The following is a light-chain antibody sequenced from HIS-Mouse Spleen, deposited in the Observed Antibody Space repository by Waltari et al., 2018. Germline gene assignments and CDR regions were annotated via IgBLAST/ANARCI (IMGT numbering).Light chain of an antibody. CDR3: SSYAGSNNLV. CDR2: EVS. Sequence: QSALTQPPSASGSPGQSFTISCTGTSSDVGGYNYVSWYQQHPGKAPKLMIYEVSKRPSGVPDRFSGSKSGNTASLTVSGLQAEDETDYYCSSYAGSNNLVFGGGTKLTVL. V-gene: IGLV2-8*01. CDR1: SSDVGGYNY. J-gene: IGLJ3*02.